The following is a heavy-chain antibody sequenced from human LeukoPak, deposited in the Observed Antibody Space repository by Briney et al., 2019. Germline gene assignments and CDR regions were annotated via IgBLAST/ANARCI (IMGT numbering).Heavy chain of an antibody. V-gene: IGHV3-7*03. Sequence: PGGSLRLSCAASGFMFSSNWMSWVRLAPGKGLEWVANIKQDGSEKYYVDSVKGRFTISRDNAKNSLYLQMNSLRAEDTAVYYCARVPKYYYDSSGFKKQYYYYGMDVWGQGTTVTVSS. D-gene: IGHD3-22*01. J-gene: IGHJ6*02. CDR3: ARVPKYYYDSSGFKKQYYYYGMDV. CDR1: GFMFSSNW. CDR2: IKQDGSEK.